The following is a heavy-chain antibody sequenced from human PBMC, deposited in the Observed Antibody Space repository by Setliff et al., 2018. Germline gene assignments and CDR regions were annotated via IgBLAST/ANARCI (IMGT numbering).Heavy chain of an antibody. CDR3: ARDRTYYGSGTYTRYFDY. V-gene: IGHV4-61*10. D-gene: IGHD3-10*01. Sequence: ASETLSLTCNVSGVSIANTASYWSWIRQPAGKTLEWIGQVYVGGNTYYNPSFESRVTISLDTSKNQFSLKLNSVTAADTAVYYCARDRTYYGSGTYTRYFDYWGQGTLVTVSS. J-gene: IGHJ4*02. CDR1: GVSIANTASY. CDR2: VYVGGNT.